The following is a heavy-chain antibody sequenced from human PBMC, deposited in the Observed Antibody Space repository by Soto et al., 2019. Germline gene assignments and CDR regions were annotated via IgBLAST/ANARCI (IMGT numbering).Heavy chain of an antibody. J-gene: IGHJ5*02. D-gene: IGHD4-17*01. Sequence: QVQLQESGPGLVRPSQTLSLTCTVSGGSISSGGYYWSWIRQHPGKGLEWIGYIYYRGSTYYNPSLKSRVTISLDTSKNQLSLKLNSVNAADTAVYYCARNIGDYGWFDPWGQGTLVTVSS. CDR1: GGSISSGGYY. CDR3: ARNIGDYGWFDP. V-gene: IGHV4-31*03. CDR2: IYYRGST.